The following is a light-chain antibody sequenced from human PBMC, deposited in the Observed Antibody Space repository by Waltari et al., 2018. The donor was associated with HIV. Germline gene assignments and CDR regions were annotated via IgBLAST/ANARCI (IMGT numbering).Light chain of an antibody. CDR2: EGS. CDR1: SSDLGRYNL. Sequence: QSALTQPASVSGSPGQSITISCPGTSSDLGRYNLVSWYQQHPGKAPKLMIYEGSKRPSGVSNRFSGSKSGNTASLTISGLQAEDEADYYCCSYAGSRVFGGGTKLTVL. V-gene: IGLV2-23*01. J-gene: IGLJ3*02. CDR3: CSYAGSRV.